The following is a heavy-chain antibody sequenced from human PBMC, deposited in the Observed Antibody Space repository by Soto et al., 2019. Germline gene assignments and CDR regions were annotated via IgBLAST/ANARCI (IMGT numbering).Heavy chain of an antibody. V-gene: IGHV4-39*01. J-gene: IGHJ6*02. Sequence: SETLSLTCTVSGGSISSSSYYWGWIRQPPGKGLEWIGSIYYSGSTYYNPSLKSRVTISVDTSKNQFSLKLSSVTAADTAVYYCARQGMEYQLLRYYYGMDVSGQVTKGTVSS. CDR3: ARQGMEYQLLRYYYGMDV. CDR1: GGSISSSSYY. D-gene: IGHD2-2*01. CDR2: IYYSGST.